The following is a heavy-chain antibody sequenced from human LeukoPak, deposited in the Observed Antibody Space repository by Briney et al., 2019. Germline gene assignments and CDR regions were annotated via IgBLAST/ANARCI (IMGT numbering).Heavy chain of an antibody. CDR3: ARAVTTSFGWFDP. J-gene: IGHJ5*02. CDR2: ISYSRTT. CDR1: GVSLSSRTYY. D-gene: IGHD4-17*01. Sequence: PSETLSLTCTVSGVSLSSRTYYWGWIRQPPEKGLEWIASISYSRTTYYNPSLKSRVTISIDTSKNQFSLKLSSVTAADTAVYYCARAVTTSFGWFDPWGQGTLITVSS. V-gene: IGHV4-39*01.